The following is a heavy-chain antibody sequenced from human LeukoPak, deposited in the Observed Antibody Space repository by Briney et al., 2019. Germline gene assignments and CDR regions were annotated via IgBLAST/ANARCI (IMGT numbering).Heavy chain of an antibody. D-gene: IGHD2-15*01. V-gene: IGHV1-69*13. J-gene: IGHJ6*02. CDR1: GGRLNNYA. CDR2: IIPIFGTA. CDR3: ARGLSWWSNATSSYYYRMDV. Sequence: SVKVSCKASGGRLNNYAISWVRQAPGHGLEWMGGIIPIFGTANYAQEFQGRVTITADESTSTAYMELSRLTSDDTAVCYCARGLSWWSNATSSYYYRMDVWGQGTTVTVSS.